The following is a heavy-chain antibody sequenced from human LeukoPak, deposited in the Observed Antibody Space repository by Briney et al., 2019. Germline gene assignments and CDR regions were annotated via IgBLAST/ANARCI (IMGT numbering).Heavy chain of an antibody. J-gene: IGHJ6*03. CDR3: ARGYSSGWCSAKWYYYYMDV. CDR1: GYTFTNYG. V-gene: IGHV1-18*01. CDR2: ISAYIGNT. D-gene: IGHD6-19*01. Sequence: ASVKVSCKASGYTFTNYGITWVRQAPGQGHEWMGWISAYIGNTNYAQKLQGRVTMTTDTSTSTAYMELRSLRSEDTAVYYCARGYSSGWCSAKWYYYYMDVWGKGTTVTISS.